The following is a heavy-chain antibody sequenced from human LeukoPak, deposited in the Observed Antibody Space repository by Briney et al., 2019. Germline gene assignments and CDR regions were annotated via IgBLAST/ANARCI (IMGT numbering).Heavy chain of an antibody. CDR3: ARDERFLEWFEGLDY. V-gene: IGHV3-7*03. Sequence: PGGSLRLSCTASEFTFNNYPMHWVRQAPGKGLEWVANIKQDGSEKYYVDSVKGRFTISRDNAKNSLYLQMNSLRAEDTAVYYCARDERFLEWFEGLDYWGQGTLVTVSS. CDR2: IKQDGSEK. D-gene: IGHD3-3*01. CDR1: EFTFNNYP. J-gene: IGHJ4*02.